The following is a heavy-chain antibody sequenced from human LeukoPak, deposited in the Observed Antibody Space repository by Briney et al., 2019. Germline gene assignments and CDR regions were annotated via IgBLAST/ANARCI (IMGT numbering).Heavy chain of an antibody. Sequence: SETLSLTCTVSGGSISSYYWSWIRQPPGKGLEWIGYIYYSGSTNYNPSLKSRVTISVDTSKNQFSLKLSSVTAADTAVYYCARDAGGSGRHYYYGMDVWGQRTTVTVSS. CDR2: IYYSGST. CDR1: GGSISSYY. J-gene: IGHJ6*02. CDR3: ARDAGGSGRHYYYGMDV. D-gene: IGHD3-10*01. V-gene: IGHV4-59*01.